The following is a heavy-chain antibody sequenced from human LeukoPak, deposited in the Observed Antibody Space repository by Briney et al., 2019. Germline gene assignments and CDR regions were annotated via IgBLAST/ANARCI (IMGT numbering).Heavy chain of an antibody. CDR3: VRDFNWGFDY. CDR2: TRYRSTWMT. D-gene: IGHD7-27*01. V-gene: IGHV6-1*01. CDR1: GDSVSSKSVS. J-gene: IGHJ4*02. Sequence: SQTPSLTCAISGDSVSSKSVSWRSITQSPSGGLEFLGRTRYRSTWMTFYSLSVQSRMNINANTSRSHVSLRLNSVTPVDTALYYCVRDFNWGFDYGGQGTLVIVSS.